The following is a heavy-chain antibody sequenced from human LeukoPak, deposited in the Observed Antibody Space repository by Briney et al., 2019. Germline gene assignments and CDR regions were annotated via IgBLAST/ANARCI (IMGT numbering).Heavy chain of an antibody. CDR1: GSSLSSFY. J-gene: IGHJ4*02. Sequence: PSETLSLTCTVSGSSLSSFYWSWIRQPAGSGLEWIGRIYTSGSTSYKPSLKSRVTMSADTSKNQFSLKLTSVTAAETAVYFCARGGGTTFDYWGQGALVTVSS. CDR2: IYTSGST. CDR3: ARGGGTTFDY. V-gene: IGHV4-4*07. D-gene: IGHD1-1*01.